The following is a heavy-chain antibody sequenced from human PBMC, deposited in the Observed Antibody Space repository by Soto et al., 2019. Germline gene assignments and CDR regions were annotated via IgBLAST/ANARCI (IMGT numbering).Heavy chain of an antibody. Sequence: GESLKISCQGSGYSFASYWIGWVRQMPGKDLGWMGIIYPGDSDTRYSPSFQGQVTISADKSLRTAYLQWTSLKASDTALYYCARTRSFTLGFYYDGMDVWGQGTTVTVSS. V-gene: IGHV5-51*01. J-gene: IGHJ6*02. D-gene: IGHD6-6*01. CDR3: ARTRSFTLGFYYDGMDV. CDR2: IYPGDSDT. CDR1: GYSFASYW.